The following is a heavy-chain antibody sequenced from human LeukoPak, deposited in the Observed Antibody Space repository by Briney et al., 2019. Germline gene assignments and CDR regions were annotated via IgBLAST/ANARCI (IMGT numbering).Heavy chain of an antibody. CDR1: GFTFSRYA. CDR2: ISGNGDTT. CDR3: AKGPHDRGYWYFDL. V-gene: IGHV3-23*01. Sequence: GSLRLSCAASGFTFSRYAMTWVRQAPGKGLEWVSPISGNGDTTYYADSVKGRFTISRDNSKNTLYLQMNSLRVEDTAVYYCAKGPHDRGYWYFDLWGRGTLVTVSS. J-gene: IGHJ2*01.